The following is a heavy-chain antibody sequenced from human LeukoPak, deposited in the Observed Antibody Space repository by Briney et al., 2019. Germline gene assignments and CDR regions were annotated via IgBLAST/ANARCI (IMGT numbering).Heavy chain of an antibody. V-gene: IGHV3-23*01. D-gene: IGHD6-13*01. Sequence: GGSLRLSCAASGFTFSSYAMSWVRQAPGKGLEWVSAIGGSGGSTYYADSVKGRFTISRDNSKNTLYLQMNSLRAEDTAVYYCAKVTAAAGTVDYWGQGTLVTVSS. CDR1: GFTFSSYA. CDR2: IGGSGGST. CDR3: AKVTAAAGTVDY. J-gene: IGHJ4*02.